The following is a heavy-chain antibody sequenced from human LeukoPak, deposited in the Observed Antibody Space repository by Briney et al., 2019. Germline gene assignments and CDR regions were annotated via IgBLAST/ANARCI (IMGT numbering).Heavy chain of an antibody. D-gene: IGHD2-2*01. V-gene: IGHV1-2*02. CDR1: GYTFTGYY. J-gene: IGHJ4*02. CDR2: INPNSGGT. Sequence: ASVKVSCKASGYTFTGYYMHWVRQAPGQGLEWMGWINPNSGGTKYEQKFQGRVTMTRDTSISTVYMELSRLRFDDTAVYYCARGSGRCSSTSCPNKPFDYWGQGTLVTVSS. CDR3: ARGSGRCSSTSCPNKPFDY.